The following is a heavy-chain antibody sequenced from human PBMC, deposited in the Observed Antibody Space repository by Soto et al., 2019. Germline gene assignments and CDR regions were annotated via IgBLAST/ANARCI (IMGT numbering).Heavy chain of an antibody. CDR2: IYYSGST. J-gene: IGHJ4*02. CDR3: ARVRRDGYNPFDY. CDR1: GGSISSYY. Sequence: PSETLSLTCTVSGGSISSYYLSWIRQPPGKGLEWIGYIYYSGSTNYNPSLKSRVTISVDTSKNQFSLKLSSVTAADTAVYYCARVRRDGYNPFDYWGQGTLVTVYS. V-gene: IGHV4-59*01. D-gene: IGHD5-12*01.